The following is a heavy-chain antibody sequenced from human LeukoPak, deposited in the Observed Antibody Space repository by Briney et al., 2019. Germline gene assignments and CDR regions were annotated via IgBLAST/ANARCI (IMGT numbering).Heavy chain of an antibody. CDR2: INHSGST. V-gene: IGHV4-34*01. Sequence: GSLRLSCAASGFTFSSYWMSWVRQAPGKGLEWIGEINHSGSTNYNPSLKSRVTISVDTSKNQFSLKLSSVTAADTAVYYCARGRRRGVNYYDSSGYLYWGQGTLVTVSS. CDR3: ARGRRRGVNYYDSSGYLY. D-gene: IGHD3-22*01. J-gene: IGHJ4*02. CDR1: GFTFSSYW.